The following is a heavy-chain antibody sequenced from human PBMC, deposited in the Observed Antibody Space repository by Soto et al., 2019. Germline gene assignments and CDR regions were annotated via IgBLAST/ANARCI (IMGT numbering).Heavy chain of an antibody. J-gene: IGHJ4*02. CDR2: VYYTGTT. CDR3: ARDLAAVPRAFDY. V-gene: IGHV4-59*01. Sequence: SETLSLTCTVSGGSISSYFYIWVRQPPGKGLEWIGSVYYTGTTDYNPSLKSRVTISVDTSKTQFSLNLRSVTAADTTVYYCARDLAAVPRAFDYWGRGTLVTVSS. D-gene: IGHD6-13*01. CDR1: GGSISSYF.